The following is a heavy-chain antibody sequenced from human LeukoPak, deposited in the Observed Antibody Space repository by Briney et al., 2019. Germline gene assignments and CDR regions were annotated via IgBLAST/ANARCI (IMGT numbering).Heavy chain of an antibody. CDR2: ISWDSQTR. D-gene: IGHD3-3*01. CDR3: ARLNYDFWSGYYFDY. CDR1: GFTFDDYA. J-gene: IGHJ4*02. V-gene: IGHV3-9*01. Sequence: PGRSLRLSCVGSGFTFDDYALHWVRQAPGKGLEWVAGISWDSQTRDYAYSVRGRFTISRDNAKNTLYLQMNSLRAEDTAVYYCARLNYDFWSGYYFDYWGQGTLVTVSS.